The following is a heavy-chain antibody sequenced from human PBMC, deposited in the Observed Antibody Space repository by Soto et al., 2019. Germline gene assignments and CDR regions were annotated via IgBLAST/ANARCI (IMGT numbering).Heavy chain of an antibody. V-gene: IGHV4-31*03. D-gene: IGHD3-3*01. CDR1: GGSISGGGYY. CDR3: ASGVREYDFWSGYFHDYYYYGMDV. Sequence: SETLSLTCTVSGGSISGGGYYWSWIRQHPGKGLELIGYIYYSGSTYYNPSLKSRVTISVDTSKNQFSLKLSSVTAADTAVYYCASGVREYDFWSGYFHDYYYYGMDVWGQGTTVTVSS. CDR2: IYYSGST. J-gene: IGHJ6*02.